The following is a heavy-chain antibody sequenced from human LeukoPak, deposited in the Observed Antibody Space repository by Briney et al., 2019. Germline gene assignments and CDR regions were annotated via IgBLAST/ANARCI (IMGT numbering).Heavy chain of an antibody. CDR3: ASSKVLRYFDWLLPPWHY. Sequence: GGSLRLSCAASGFTFSSYAMSWVRQAPGKGLEWVSAISGSGGSTYYADSVKGRFTISRDNSKNTLYLQINSLRAEDTAVYYCASSKVLRYFDWLLPPWHYWGQGTLVTVSS. J-gene: IGHJ4*02. CDR2: ISGSGGST. CDR1: GFTFSSYA. V-gene: IGHV3-23*01. D-gene: IGHD3-9*01.